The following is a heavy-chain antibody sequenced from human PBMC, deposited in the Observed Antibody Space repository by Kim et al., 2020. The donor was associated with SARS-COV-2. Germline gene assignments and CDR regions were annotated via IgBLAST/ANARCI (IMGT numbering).Heavy chain of an antibody. J-gene: IGHJ4*02. CDR3: ARDVRDCSGGSCYQGFDY. CDR2: ISAYNGNT. D-gene: IGHD2-15*01. V-gene: IGHV1-18*04. CDR1: GYTFTSYG. Sequence: ASVKVSCKASGYTFTSYGISWVRQAPGQGLEWMGWISAYNGNTNYAQKLQGRVTMTTDTSTSTAYMELRSLRSDDTAVYYCARDVRDCSGGSCYQGFDYWGQGTLVTVSS.